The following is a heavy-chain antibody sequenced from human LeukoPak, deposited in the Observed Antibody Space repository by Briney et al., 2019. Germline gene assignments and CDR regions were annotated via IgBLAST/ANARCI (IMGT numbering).Heavy chain of an antibody. J-gene: IGHJ4*02. CDR3: ARSGVRYSSSWYLVY. D-gene: IGHD6-13*01. V-gene: IGHV4-59*01. CDR1: GGSISSYY. CDR2: IYYSGST. Sequence: SETLSLTCTVSGGSISSYYWSWIRQPPGKGLEWIGYIYYSGSTNYNPSLKSRVTISVDTSKNQFSLKLNSVTAADTAVYYCARSGVRYSSSWYLVYWGQGTLVTVSS.